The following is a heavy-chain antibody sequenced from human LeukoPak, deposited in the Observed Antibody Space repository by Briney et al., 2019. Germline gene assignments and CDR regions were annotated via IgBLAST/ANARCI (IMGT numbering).Heavy chain of an antibody. V-gene: IGHV3-74*01. Sequence: GGSLRLSCAASGFTFSSYWMHWVRQAPGKGLVWVSRVNSDGGRTDYADSVKGRFTISRDNAKNSLSLQMNSLRVEDTAVYYCARWAGVSDLWGQGTLVTVSS. CDR3: ARWAGVSDL. CDR1: GFTFSSYW. J-gene: IGHJ5*02. D-gene: IGHD3-10*01. CDR2: VNSDGGRT.